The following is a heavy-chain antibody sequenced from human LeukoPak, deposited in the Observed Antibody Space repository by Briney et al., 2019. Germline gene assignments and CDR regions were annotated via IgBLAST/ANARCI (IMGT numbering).Heavy chain of an antibody. V-gene: IGHV3-48*02. J-gene: IGHJ5*02. Sequence: GGSLRLSCAASGFTFNHAWMNWVRQAPGKGLEWLSYISTSGTSIYYTDSVKGRFTISRDNAKNSLYLDMNSLRDEDTAIYYCVREGSGSFSAWGQGTLVTVS. CDR2: ISTSGTSI. D-gene: IGHD1-26*01. CDR3: VREGSGSFSA. CDR1: GFTFNHAW.